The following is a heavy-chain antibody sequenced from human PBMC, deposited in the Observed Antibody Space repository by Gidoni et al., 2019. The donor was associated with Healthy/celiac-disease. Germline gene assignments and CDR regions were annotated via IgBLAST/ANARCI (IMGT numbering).Heavy chain of an antibody. V-gene: IGHV3-9*01. CDR2: ISWNSGSI. J-gene: IGHJ3*02. D-gene: IGHD1-26*01. Sequence: EVQLVESGGGLVQPGRSLRLSCAASGFPFDDYAMHWVRQAPGKGLEWVSGISWNSGSIGYADSVKGRFTISRDNAKNSLYLQMNSLRAEDTALYYCATGGTWELGGHDAFDIWGQGTMVTVSS. CDR3: ATGGTWELGGHDAFDI. CDR1: GFPFDDYA.